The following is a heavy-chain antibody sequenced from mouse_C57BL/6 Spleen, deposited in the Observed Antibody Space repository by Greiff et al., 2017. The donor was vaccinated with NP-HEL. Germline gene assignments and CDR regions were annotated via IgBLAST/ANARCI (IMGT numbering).Heavy chain of an antibody. CDR2: IDPSDSET. Sequence: VQLQQPGAELVRPGSSVKLSCKASGYTFTSYWMHWVKQRPIQGLEWIGNIDPSDSETHYNQKFKDKATLTVDKSSSTAYMQLSSLTSEDSAVYYCARFDGSLYYYAMDYWGQGTSVTVSS. J-gene: IGHJ4*01. V-gene: IGHV1-52*01. CDR3: ARFDGSLYYYAMDY. D-gene: IGHD2-3*01. CDR1: GYTFTSYW.